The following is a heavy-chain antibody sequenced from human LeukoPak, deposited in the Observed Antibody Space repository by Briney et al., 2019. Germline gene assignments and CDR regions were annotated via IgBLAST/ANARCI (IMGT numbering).Heavy chain of an antibody. CDR1: GGSISSGSYY. V-gene: IGHV4-61*02. J-gene: IGHJ4*02. CDR3: ARDSVYGWGSS. Sequence: SETLSLTCTVSGGSISSGSYYWSWIRQPAGKVLEWIGRIYTSGSTNYNPSLKSRVTISVDTSKNQFSLKLSSVTAADTAVYYCARDSVYGWGSSWGQGTLVTVSS. CDR2: IYTSGST. D-gene: IGHD6-19*01.